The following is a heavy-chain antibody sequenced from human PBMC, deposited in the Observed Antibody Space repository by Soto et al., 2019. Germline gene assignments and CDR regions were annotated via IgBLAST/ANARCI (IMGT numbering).Heavy chain of an antibody. J-gene: IGHJ5*02. CDR3: ARDAVASSWYRDNWFDP. Sequence: ASVKVSCKASGYTFTSYGISWVRQAPGQGLEWMGWISAYNGNTNYAQKLQGRVTMTTDTSTSTAYMELRSLRSDDTAVYYCARDAVASSWYRDNWFDPWGQGTLVTVSS. D-gene: IGHD6-13*01. V-gene: IGHV1-18*04. CDR1: GYTFTSYG. CDR2: ISAYNGNT.